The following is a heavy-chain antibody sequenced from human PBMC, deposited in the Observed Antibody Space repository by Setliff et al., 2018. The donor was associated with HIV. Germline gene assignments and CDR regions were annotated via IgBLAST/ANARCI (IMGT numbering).Heavy chain of an antibody. CDR3: ARGESTTWDLAEYFQH. V-gene: IGHV4-31*03. CDR2: VYYTGTT. CDR1: GASVSSGGYY. Sequence: SETLSLTCTVSGASVSSGGYYWSWIRQHPGKGLEWIGYVYYTGTTYSNPSLKSRITISVDTSKNQFSLKLGFVTAADTAVYYCARGESTTWDLAEYFQHWGHGTLVTVSS. D-gene: IGHD2-2*01. J-gene: IGHJ1*01.